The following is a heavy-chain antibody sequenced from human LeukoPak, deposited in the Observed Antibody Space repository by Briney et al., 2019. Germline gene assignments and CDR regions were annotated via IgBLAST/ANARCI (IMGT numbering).Heavy chain of an antibody. CDR2: ISWNSGSI. V-gene: IGHV3-9*01. CDR1: VFSFDDYF. D-gene: IGHD6-19*01. J-gene: IGHJ4*02. Sequence: SLTLPCAASVFSFDDYFMHWVRQAPPKGLEGVACISWNSGSIGYADSAKGRFTISRENAKNSLYLQMNRLRAEDTALYYGAKDIREWYSSGWYFDYWGQGTLVTVSS. CDR3: AKDIREWYSSGWYFDY.